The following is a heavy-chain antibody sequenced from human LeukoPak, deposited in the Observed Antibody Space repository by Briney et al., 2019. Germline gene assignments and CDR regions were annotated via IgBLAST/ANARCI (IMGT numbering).Heavy chain of an antibody. CDR3: ARLYCSGGSCYRGAFDI. Sequence: SETLSLTCTVSGGSISSSSYYWSWIRQPPGKGLEWIGYIYYSGSTNYNPSLKSRVTISVDTSKNQFSLKLSSVTAADTAVYYCARLYCSGGSCYRGAFDIWGQGTMVTVSS. CDR2: IYYSGST. CDR1: GGSISSSSYY. V-gene: IGHV4-61*05. D-gene: IGHD2-15*01. J-gene: IGHJ3*02.